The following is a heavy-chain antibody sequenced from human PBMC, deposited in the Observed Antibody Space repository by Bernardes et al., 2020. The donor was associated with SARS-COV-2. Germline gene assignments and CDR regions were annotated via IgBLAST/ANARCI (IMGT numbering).Heavy chain of an antibody. CDR3: TRDLEGASDY. J-gene: IGHJ4*02. V-gene: IGHV3-49*04. CDR2: ITKKTRAYIA. CDR1: GFTFGDHD. Sequence: GGSLRPSCVTSGFTFGDHDITWVRQAPGKGLEWVCFITKKTRAYIAEYAPSVEGRFTISRYDSKSIAYPQMDRLRSEDTGIYYCTRDLEGASDYWGPGALVTVIS.